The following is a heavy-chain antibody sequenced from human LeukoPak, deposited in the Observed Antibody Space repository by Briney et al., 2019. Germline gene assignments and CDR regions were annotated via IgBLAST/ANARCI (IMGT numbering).Heavy chain of an antibody. V-gene: IGHV3-21*01. CDR3: ARHRVAGLFDY. Sequence: GGSLRLSCAASGFTFSSYSMNWVRQAPGKGLEWVSSISSSSSYIYYADSVKGRFTISRDNAKNSLYLQMNSLRAEDTAVYYCARHRVAGLFDYWGQGTLVTVSS. J-gene: IGHJ4*02. D-gene: IGHD6-19*01. CDR2: ISSSSSYI. CDR1: GFTFSSYS.